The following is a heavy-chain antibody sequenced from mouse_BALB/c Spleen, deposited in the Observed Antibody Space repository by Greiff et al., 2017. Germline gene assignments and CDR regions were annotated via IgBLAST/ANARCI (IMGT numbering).Heavy chain of an antibody. D-gene: IGHD1-1*01. J-gene: IGHJ1*01. V-gene: IGHV2-6-7*01. Sequence: VMLVESGPGLVAPSQSLSITCTVSGFSLTGYGVNWVRQPPGKGLEWLGMIWGDGSTDYNSALKSRLSISKDNSKSQVFLKMNSLQTDDTARYYCAREGSITTVVALYWYFDVWGAGTTVTVSS. CDR1: GFSLTGYG. CDR2: IWGDGST. CDR3: AREGSITTVVALYWYFDV.